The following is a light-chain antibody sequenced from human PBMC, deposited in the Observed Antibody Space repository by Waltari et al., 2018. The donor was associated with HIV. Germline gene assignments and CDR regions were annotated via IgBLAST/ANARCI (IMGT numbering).Light chain of an antibody. CDR1: QSILHTNGYNY. J-gene: IGKJ2*01. Sequence: DIVMTQSPLSLPVTPGEPASISCRSSQSILHTNGYNYLDWYLQKPGQSPQLLIYRVSNRASGVPDRFSGSGSGTDFTLKISRVEAEDVGLYYCMQGLQTLYTFGQGTKLEIK. CDR2: RVS. CDR3: MQGLQTLYT. V-gene: IGKV2-28*01.